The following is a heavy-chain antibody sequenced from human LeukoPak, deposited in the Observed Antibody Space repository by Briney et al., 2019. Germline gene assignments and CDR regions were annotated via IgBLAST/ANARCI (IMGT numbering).Heavy chain of an antibody. J-gene: IGHJ1*01. V-gene: IGHV3-74*03. CDR2: INEHGIP. Sequence: GGPLEFSCPASGFQFKNSGRYWFGKPPGKGLVWIANINEHGIPMYEDSVKGRFTISRDNARDTLYLQMNSLRVDDTAVYYCARVRGGNWGRGTLVTVSS. CDR3: ARVRGGN. D-gene: IGHD2/OR15-2a*01. CDR1: GFQFKNSG.